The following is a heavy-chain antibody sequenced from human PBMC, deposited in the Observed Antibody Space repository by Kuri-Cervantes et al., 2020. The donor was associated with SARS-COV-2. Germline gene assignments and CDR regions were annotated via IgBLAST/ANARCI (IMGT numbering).Heavy chain of an antibody. V-gene: IGHV4-59*01. CDR3: ARDNILFSGSGFDY. CDR2: FYYSGIT. D-gene: IGHD1-26*01. Sequence: SETLSLTCIVSVGSISSYYWSWIRQPPGKGLEWIVYFYYSGITNYNPSLKNRVTMSVDTSKNQFSLNLSSVTAADTSVYYCARDNILFSGSGFDYWGQGTLVTVSS. J-gene: IGHJ4*02. CDR1: VGSISSYY.